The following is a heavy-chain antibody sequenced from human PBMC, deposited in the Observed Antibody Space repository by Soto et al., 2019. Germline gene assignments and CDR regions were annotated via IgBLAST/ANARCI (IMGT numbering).Heavy chain of an antibody. J-gene: IGHJ3*01. CDR2: ISGSGDST. D-gene: IGHD2-15*01. Sequence: EVQLWESGGGLVQPGGSLGHSCAASGSTFSSYAMSWVRQAPGKGLEWVSVISGSGDSTYYADSVKGRFTISRDNSKNTLYVQMNSLRAEDTAVYYCARELGYCSGGSCYMDGAFDFWGQGTMVTVSS. V-gene: IGHV3-23*01. CDR1: GSTFSSYA. CDR3: ARELGYCSGGSCYMDGAFDF.